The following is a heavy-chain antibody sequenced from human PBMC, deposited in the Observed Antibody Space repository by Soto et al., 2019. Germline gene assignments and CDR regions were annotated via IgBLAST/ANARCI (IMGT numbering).Heavy chain of an antibody. Sequence: EVQLVESGGGLVQPGGSLRLSCAASGFTFSTSWMHWVRQAPGKGLVWVSRIESDGRGTTYADSVKGRFTISRDNAKNTLYFQMNSLRAEDTAVYYCARDSMRGRFDPWGQGTLVTVSS. CDR3: ARDSMRGRFDP. CDR1: GFTFSTSW. CDR2: IESDGRGT. J-gene: IGHJ5*02. D-gene: IGHD2-8*01. V-gene: IGHV3-74*01.